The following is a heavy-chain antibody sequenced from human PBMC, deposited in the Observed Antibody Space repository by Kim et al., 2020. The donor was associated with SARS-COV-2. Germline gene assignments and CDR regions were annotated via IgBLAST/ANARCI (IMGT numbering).Heavy chain of an antibody. V-gene: IGHV3-11*04. J-gene: IGHJ6*02. Sequence: GGSLRLSCATSGFTFSDYYMSWNRQAPGGGLECVSYITSSGDTIYYADSVKGRFTITRDNAKKSLYLQMNSLRGEDTAVYYCASHYYGMDVWGQGTTVTVSS. CDR2: ITSSGDTI. CDR1: GFTFSDYY. CDR3: ASHYYGMDV.